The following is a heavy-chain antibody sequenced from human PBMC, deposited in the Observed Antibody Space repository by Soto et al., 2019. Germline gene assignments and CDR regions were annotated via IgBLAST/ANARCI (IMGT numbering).Heavy chain of an antibody. V-gene: IGHV4-31*03. D-gene: IGHD3-10*01. CDR3: ARGSGSYYVFDY. CDR1: GVSISSGGYY. Sequence: PSETLSLTCTVSGVSISSGGYYWSLIRQHPGKGLEWIGYIYYSGSTYYNPSLKSRVTISVDTSKNQFSLKLSSVTAADTAVYYCARGSGSYYVFDYWGQGTLVTVSS. J-gene: IGHJ4*02. CDR2: IYYSGST.